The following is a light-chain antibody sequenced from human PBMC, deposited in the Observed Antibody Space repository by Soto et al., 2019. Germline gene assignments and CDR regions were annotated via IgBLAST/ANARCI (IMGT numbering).Light chain of an antibody. CDR1: SGHSTYI. CDR3: ETWDTNVVV. Sequence: QLVLTQSSSASASLESSVKLTCTLSSGHSTYIIAWHQQQPGKAPRYLMKLEGSGSYNKGSGIPDRFSGSSSGADRYLTISNLQFEDEADYYCETWDTNVVVFGGGTKLTVL. J-gene: IGLJ2*01. V-gene: IGLV4-60*02. CDR2: LEGSGSY.